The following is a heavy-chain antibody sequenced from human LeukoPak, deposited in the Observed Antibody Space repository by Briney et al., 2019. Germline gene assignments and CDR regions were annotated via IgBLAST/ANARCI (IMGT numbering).Heavy chain of an antibody. CDR1: GGSISSGGYY. J-gene: IGHJ4*02. CDR3: ARSSGSANAD. Sequence: SQTLSLTCTVSGGSISSGGYYWSRIRQHPGKGLEWIGYIYYSGSTYYNPSLKSRVTISVDTSKNQFSLKLSSVTAADTAVYYCARSSGSANADWGQGTLVTVSS. CDR2: IYYSGST. D-gene: IGHD1-26*01. V-gene: IGHV4-31*03.